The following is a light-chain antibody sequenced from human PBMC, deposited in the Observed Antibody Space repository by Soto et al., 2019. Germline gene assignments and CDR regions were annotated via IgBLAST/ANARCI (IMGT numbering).Light chain of an antibody. CDR3: HQHSNWPPLT. V-gene: IGKV3-11*01. J-gene: IGKJ4*01. CDR2: DAS. Sequence: EIVLTQSPAALSLSPGERATLSCRASQSVNIYLEWYQQKLGQAPRLLIYDASNRAAGIPARFSGSGSGTDFTLTIGSLEPEDFAVYYCHQHSNWPPLTFGGGTKVEIK. CDR1: QSVNIY.